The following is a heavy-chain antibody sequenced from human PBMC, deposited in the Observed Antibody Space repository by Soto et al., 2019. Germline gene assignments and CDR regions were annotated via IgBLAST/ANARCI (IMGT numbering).Heavy chain of an antibody. CDR1: GYTLTELS. J-gene: IGHJ6*03. Sequence: ASVKVSCKVSGYTLTELSMHWVRQAPGKGLEWMGGFDPEDGETIYAQKFQGRVTMTEDTSTDTAYMELSSLRSEDTAVYYCATTLRGQTYYYYYMDVWGKGTTVTVSS. CDR3: ATTLRGQTYYYYYMDV. D-gene: IGHD3-16*01. V-gene: IGHV1-24*01. CDR2: FDPEDGET.